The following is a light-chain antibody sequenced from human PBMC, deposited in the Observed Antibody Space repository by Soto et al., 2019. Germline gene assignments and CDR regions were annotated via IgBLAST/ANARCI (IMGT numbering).Light chain of an antibody. J-gene: IGKJ4*01. CDR1: QAISTY. Sequence: DIQVTQSPSSLSASVGEGVTINCRASQAISTYLKWYQHKPGKAPDLLIHAASSLHSGVPSRFSGSGSGTDFTLTISSLQPEDFGTYYCQQTYSAITFGGGTKVDI. V-gene: IGKV1-39*01. CDR3: QQTYSAIT. CDR2: AAS.